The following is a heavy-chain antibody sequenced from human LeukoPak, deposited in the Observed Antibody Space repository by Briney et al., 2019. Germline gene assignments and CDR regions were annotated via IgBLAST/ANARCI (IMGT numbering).Heavy chain of an antibody. D-gene: IGHD2-21*02. J-gene: IGHJ4*02. CDR1: GYTFIGYY. CDR3: ARFRCGGDCYSGYFDY. CDR2: INPNSGGT. V-gene: IGHV1-2*02. Sequence: ASVKVSCKASGYTFIGYYMHCVRQAPGQGLEWMGWINPNSGGTNYAQKFQGRVTMTRDTSISTAYMELSRLRSDDTAVYYCARFRCGGDCYSGYFDYWGQGTLVTVSS.